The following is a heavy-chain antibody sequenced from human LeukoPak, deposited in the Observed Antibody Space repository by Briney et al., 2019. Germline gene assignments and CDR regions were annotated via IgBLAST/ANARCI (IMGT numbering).Heavy chain of an antibody. CDR1: GLSFSSFG. CDR3: ARGMIRGVMDDY. D-gene: IGHD3-10*01. V-gene: IGHV3-7*05. CDR2: INQAGSDK. J-gene: IGHJ4*02. Sequence: GGSLRLSCAASGLSFSSFGMSWVRQAPGKGLEWVANINQAGSDKYYLASVKGRFTISRDNAESSLYLQMNSLRAEDTAVYYCARGMIRGVMDDYWGQGTLVTVSS.